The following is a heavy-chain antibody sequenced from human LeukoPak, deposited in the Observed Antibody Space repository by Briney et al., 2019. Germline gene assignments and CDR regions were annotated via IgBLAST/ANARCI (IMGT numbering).Heavy chain of an antibody. J-gene: IGHJ4*02. D-gene: IGHD1-26*01. V-gene: IGHV3-23*01. CDR2: ISGRGDST. Sequence: GGSLRLPCAASGFTFNSYAMSWVRQAPGKGLEWVSGISGRGDSTYYSDSVKGRFTISRDDSKNTLYLQMQSLTAEDTAVYYCAKDASGSYWYYFDYWGQGTLVTVSS. CDR3: AKDASGSYWYYFDY. CDR1: GFTFNSYA.